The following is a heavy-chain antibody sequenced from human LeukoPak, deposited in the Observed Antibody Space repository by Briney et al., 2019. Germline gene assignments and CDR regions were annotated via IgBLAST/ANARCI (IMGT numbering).Heavy chain of an antibody. J-gene: IGHJ4*02. V-gene: IGHV3-48*01. CDR1: GFTFSSYS. CDR2: ISSSSSTI. CDR3: AKLGVATGYSSVYDY. Sequence: GGSLRLSCAASGFTFSSYSMNWVRQAPGKGLEWVSYISSSSSTIYYADSVKGRFTISRDNSKNTLYLQMNSLRAEDTAVYYCAKLGVATGYSSVYDYWGQGTLVTVSS. D-gene: IGHD6-19*01.